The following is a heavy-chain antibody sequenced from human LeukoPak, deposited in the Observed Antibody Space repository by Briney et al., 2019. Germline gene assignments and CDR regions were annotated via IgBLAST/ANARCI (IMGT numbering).Heavy chain of an antibody. CDR3: ATMVRGVIKNGPDY. CDR1: GYTLTELS. V-gene: IGHV1-24*01. CDR2: FDPEDGET. J-gene: IGHJ4*02. D-gene: IGHD3-10*01. Sequence: ASVKVSCKVSGYTLTELSMHWVRQAPGKGLGWRGGFDPEDGETIYAQKFQGRVTMTEDTSTDTAYMELSSLRSEDTAVYYCATMVRGVIKNGPDYWGQGTLVTVSS.